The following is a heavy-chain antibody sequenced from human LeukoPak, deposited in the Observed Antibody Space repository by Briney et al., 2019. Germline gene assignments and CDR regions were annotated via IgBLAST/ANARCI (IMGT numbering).Heavy chain of an antibody. J-gene: IGHJ6*02. CDR3: ARDPDGFYYYGMDV. CDR1: GFTLSSYS. Sequence: GGSLRLSCAASGFTLSSYSMNWVRQAPGKGLEWVSSISSSSSYIYYADSVKGRFTISRDNAKNSLYLRMNSLRAEDTAVYYCARDPDGFYYYGMDVWGQGTTVTVSS. CDR2: ISSSSSYI. D-gene: IGHD4-17*01. V-gene: IGHV3-21*01.